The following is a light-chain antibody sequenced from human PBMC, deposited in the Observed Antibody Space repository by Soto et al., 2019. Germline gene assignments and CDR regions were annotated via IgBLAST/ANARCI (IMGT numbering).Light chain of an antibody. V-gene: IGKV3-11*02. J-gene: IGKJ4*01. CDR2: DAS. CDR1: QSVGSY. CDR3: QQSSTWPPLS. Sequence: EIVVTQSPATLSLSPGERATLSCRTSQSVGSYLAWYQKKPGKAPRLLIYDASNRATGIPARFSGSGSGRDFTLTISSLEPEDFAVYYCQQSSTWPPLSFGGGTQVAIK.